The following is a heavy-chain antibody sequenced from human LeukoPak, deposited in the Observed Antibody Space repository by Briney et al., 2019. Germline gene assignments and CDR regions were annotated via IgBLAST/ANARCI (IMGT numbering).Heavy chain of an antibody. CDR3: ARRGGGYCSSTSCYRAGAFDI. V-gene: IGHV4-34*01. Sequence: SETLSLTCAVYGGSFSGYYWSWIRQPPGKGLEWIGEINHSGSTNYNPSLKSRVTISVDTSKNQFSLKLSSVTAADTAVYYCARRGGGYCSSTSCYRAGAFDIWGQGTMVTVSS. CDR1: GGSFSGYY. CDR2: INHSGST. J-gene: IGHJ3*02. D-gene: IGHD2-2*02.